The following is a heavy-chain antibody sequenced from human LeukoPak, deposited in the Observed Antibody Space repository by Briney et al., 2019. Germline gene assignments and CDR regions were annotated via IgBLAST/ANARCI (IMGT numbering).Heavy chain of an antibody. V-gene: IGHV4-39*07. CDR2: IYHRGCT. Sequence: WETLSLICTVSGGSLSSSSYYWGWVRQPPGKGLEWIGGIYHRGCTYYNPSLRPRVPISLDTSKNHFSLKMFSVTAADTAVYYCARDSVVDIEASTTYYFDSWGQGTLVTVSS. CDR1: GGSLSSSSYY. D-gene: IGHD5-12*01. CDR3: ARDSVVDIEASTTYYFDS. J-gene: IGHJ4*02.